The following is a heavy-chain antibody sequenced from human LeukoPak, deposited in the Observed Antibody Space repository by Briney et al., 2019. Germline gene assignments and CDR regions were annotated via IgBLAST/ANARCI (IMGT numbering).Heavy chain of an antibody. CDR3: ARDTEGSVDYYYMDV. J-gene: IGHJ6*03. Sequence: GGSLRLSCAASGFTVSSNYMSWVRQGPGKGLEWVSVIYSGGSTYYADSVKGRFTISRDNSKNTLYLQMNSLRAEDTAVYYCARDTEGSVDYYYMDVWGKGTTVTVSS. CDR2: IYSGGST. V-gene: IGHV3-53*01. CDR1: GFTVSSNY.